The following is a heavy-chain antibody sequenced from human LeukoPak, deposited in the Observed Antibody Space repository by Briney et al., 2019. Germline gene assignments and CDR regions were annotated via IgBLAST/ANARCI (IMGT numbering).Heavy chain of an antibody. CDR1: GLTFSSYA. D-gene: IGHD1-7*01. J-gene: IGHJ4*02. Sequence: GGSLRLSCAASGLTFSSYAMTWVRQAPGKGLEWVSATSGSGGSTYYADSVKGRFTISRDNSKNTLFLQMNSLRAEDTAVYYCAKGGNWNYQYYFDYWGQGTLVTVSS. CDR3: AKGGNWNYQYYFDY. V-gene: IGHV3-23*01. CDR2: TSGSGGST.